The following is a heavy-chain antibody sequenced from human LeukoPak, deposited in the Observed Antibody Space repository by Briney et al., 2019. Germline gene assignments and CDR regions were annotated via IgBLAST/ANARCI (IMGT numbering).Heavy chain of an antibody. V-gene: IGHV4-59*01. CDR2: IYYSGST. D-gene: IGHD4-23*01. Sequence: SETLSLTCTVSGGSISSYYWSWIRQPPGKGLEWVGYIYYSGSTNCNPSVKSRVAMSVDTSKKQFSLKLSSLTATDTAVYYCARGGTAVIAPYAFDIWGQGTMVTVSS. CDR3: ARGGTAVIAPYAFDI. CDR1: GGSISSYY. J-gene: IGHJ3*02.